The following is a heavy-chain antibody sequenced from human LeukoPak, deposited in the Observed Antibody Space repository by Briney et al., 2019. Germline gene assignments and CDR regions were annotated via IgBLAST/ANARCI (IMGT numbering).Heavy chain of an antibody. CDR2: INAGNGNT. Sequence: ASVKVSCKASGYTFTSYYMHWVRQAPGQRLEWMGWINAGNGNTKYSQRFQGRVTFTRDTSASTAYVELSSLRSEDTAVYYCARDLGVVVIPTGEYYFDYWGQRTLVSVSS. J-gene: IGHJ4*02. D-gene: IGHD3-22*01. CDR1: GYTFTSYY. CDR3: ARDLGVVVIPTGEYYFDY. V-gene: IGHV1-3*01.